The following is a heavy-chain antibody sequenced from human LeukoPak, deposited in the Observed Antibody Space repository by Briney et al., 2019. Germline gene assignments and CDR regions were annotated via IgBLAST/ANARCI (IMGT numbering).Heavy chain of an antibody. CDR3: VKARGIQLWLPGDY. D-gene: IGHD5-18*01. CDR2: ISSNGGST. CDR1: GFTFRRYA. V-gene: IGHV3-64D*06. J-gene: IGHJ4*02. Sequence: PGGSLRLSCSASGFTFRRYAMHWVRQAPGKGLEYVSAISSNGGSTYYGDSVKGRFTISRDNSKNTLYLQVSSLRAEDTAVYYCVKARGIQLWLPGDYWGQGTLVTVSS.